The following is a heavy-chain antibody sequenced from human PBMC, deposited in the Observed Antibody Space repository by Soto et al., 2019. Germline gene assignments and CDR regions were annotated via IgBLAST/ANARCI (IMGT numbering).Heavy chain of an antibody. V-gene: IGHV4-34*01. Sequence: SETLSLTCAVYGGSFSGYYWSWIRQPPGKGLEWIGEINHSGSTNYNPSLKSRVTISVDTSKNQFSLKLSSVTAADTAVYYCARLRRGHYWGQGTLVTVSA. CDR3: ARLRRGHY. D-gene: IGHD4-17*01. CDR1: GGSFSGYY. J-gene: IGHJ4*02. CDR2: INHSGST.